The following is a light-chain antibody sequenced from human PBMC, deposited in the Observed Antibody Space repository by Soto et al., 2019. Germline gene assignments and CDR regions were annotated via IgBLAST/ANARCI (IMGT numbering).Light chain of an antibody. J-gene: IGKJ4*01. CDR3: QQSNSSPPT. CDR2: AAS. V-gene: IGKV1-39*01. Sequence: DIQMTQSPSALSASVGDRVTITCRASQSITNYLNWYQHKPGQAPNLLIYAASTLQAGVPSRFSGSGSGTDFKLTISSLQPEDCATDFCQQSNSSPPTFGGGTKVEIK. CDR1: QSITNY.